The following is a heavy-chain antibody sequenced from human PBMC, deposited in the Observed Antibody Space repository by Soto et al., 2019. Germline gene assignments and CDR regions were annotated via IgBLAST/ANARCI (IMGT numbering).Heavy chain of an antibody. D-gene: IGHD2-8*01. J-gene: IGHJ3*02. CDR2: IDPSDSYV. Sequence: EVQLVQSGPEVKKPGESLRISCSTSGYTFTNYWMTWVRQMPGKGLEWMGRIDPSDSYVTYSPSFRGHVTLSVEKSNSTVYLQWNSLRASDTAIYYCARHLLSNIGTTPAFEIWGQGTLVTVSS. CDR3: ARHLLSNIGTTPAFEI. V-gene: IGHV5-10-1*03. CDR1: GYTFTNYW.